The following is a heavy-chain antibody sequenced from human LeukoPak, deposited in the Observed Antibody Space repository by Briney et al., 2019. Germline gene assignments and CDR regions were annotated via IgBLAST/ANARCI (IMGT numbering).Heavy chain of an antibody. CDR1: GFTFDDYG. D-gene: IGHD2-2*01. CDR2: INWDGGST. V-gene: IGHV3-20*04. Sequence: PGGSLRLSCAASGFTFDDYGMSWVRHAPGKGREWVSGINWDGGSTGYADSVKGRFTISRDNAKNSLYLQMNSLRAEDTALYYCARRRVPAALSTDYYYYMDVWGKGTTVTVSS. J-gene: IGHJ6*03. CDR3: ARRRVPAALSTDYYYYMDV.